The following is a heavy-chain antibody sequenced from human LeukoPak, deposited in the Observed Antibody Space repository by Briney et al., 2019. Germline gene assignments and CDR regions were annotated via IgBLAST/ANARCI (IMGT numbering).Heavy chain of an antibody. CDR3: ARDLPVGNWFGP. J-gene: IGHJ5*02. Sequence: PSQTLSLTCTVSGGSISSGTYYWSWIRQPAGKGLEWIGYIYYSGSTNYNPSLKSRVTISGDTSKNQFSLKLSSVTAADTAVYYCARDLPVGNWFGPWGQGTLVTVSS. D-gene: IGHD5/OR15-5a*01. CDR1: GGSISSGTYY. CDR2: IYYSGST. V-gene: IGHV4-61*10.